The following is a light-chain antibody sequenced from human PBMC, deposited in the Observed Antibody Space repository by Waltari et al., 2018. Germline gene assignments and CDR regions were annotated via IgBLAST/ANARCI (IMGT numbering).Light chain of an antibody. Sequence: QSALAQPPSASGSPGQSVTISCTGTSSDVGGYNYVSWYQQNPGKAPKLMIYEVSKRPSGVPDRFSGSKSGNTASLTVSGLRPEDEADYYCSSYAGNNNLAVFGTGTKVTVL. CDR2: EVS. CDR1: SSDVGGYNY. CDR3: SSYAGNNNLAV. V-gene: IGLV2-8*01. J-gene: IGLJ1*01.